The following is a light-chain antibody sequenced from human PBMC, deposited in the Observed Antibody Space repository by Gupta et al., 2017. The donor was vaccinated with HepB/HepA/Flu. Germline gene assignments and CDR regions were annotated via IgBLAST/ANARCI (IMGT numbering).Light chain of an antibody. Sequence: QSALTQPRSVSGSPGQSCTISCTGTSGDVGGYNYVSWYQQHPGKAPKLMIFDVSKRPSGVPDRFSASKSGNTASLTISGLQAEDEADYYCCSFAGSYTLYVFGTGTKVTVL. CDR1: SGDVGGYNY. CDR2: DVS. CDR3: CSFAGSYTLYV. J-gene: IGLJ1*01. V-gene: IGLV2-11*01.